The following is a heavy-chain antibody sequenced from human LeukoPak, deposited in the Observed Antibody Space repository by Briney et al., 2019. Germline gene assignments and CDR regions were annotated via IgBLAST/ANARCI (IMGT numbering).Heavy chain of an antibody. D-gene: IGHD2-15*01. CDR2: INPSGGST. CDR1: GYTFTSYY. V-gene: IGHV1-46*01. Sequence: ASVKVSCKASGYTFTSYYMHWVRQAPGQGLEWMGIINPSGGSTSYAQKFQGRVTMTRDTTTSTVYMELSSLRSEGTAVYYSARELYCSGGSCYSDWVDPWGQGSLVTVSS. J-gene: IGHJ5*02. CDR3: ARELYCSGGSCYSDWVDP.